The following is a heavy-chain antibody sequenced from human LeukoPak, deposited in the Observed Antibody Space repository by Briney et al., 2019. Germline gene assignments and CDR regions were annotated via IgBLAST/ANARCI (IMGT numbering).Heavy chain of an antibody. CDR1: GGTFSSYA. CDR3: ARGPRPENLDY. V-gene: IGHV1-69*13. J-gene: IGHJ4*02. Sequence: GASVKVSGKASGGTFSSYAISWVRQAPGQGLEWMGGIIPIFGTANYAQKFQGRVTITADESTSTAYMELSSLRSEDTAVYYCARGPRPENLDYWGQGTLVTVSS. CDR2: IIPIFGTA.